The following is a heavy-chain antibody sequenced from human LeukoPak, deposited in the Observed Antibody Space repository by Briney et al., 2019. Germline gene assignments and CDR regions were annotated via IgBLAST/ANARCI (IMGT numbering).Heavy chain of an antibody. D-gene: IGHD5-12*01. CDR2: INPNRGGT. V-gene: IGHV1-2*02. Sequence: ASVKVSCKASGYTFTGYYMHWVRQAPGQGLEWMGWINPNRGGTDYAQNFQGRVTMTSDTSISTAYMDLSRLRSDDTAVYYCASPWPYSGYAYYFDYWGQGTLVTVSS. J-gene: IGHJ4*02. CDR1: GYTFTGYY. CDR3: ASPWPYSGYAYYFDY.